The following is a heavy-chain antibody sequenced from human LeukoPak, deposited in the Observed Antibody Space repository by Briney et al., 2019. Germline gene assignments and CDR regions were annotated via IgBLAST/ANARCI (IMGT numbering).Heavy chain of an antibody. D-gene: IGHD1-26*01. Sequence: GGSLRLSCAASGFTFSSYSMNWVRQAPGKGLEWVSAIRGSGDRTHYADSVKGRFTISRDNSKNTLYLQMNSLRAEDTAVYYCAKASKIVGATFRSYHYMDVWGKGTAVTASS. J-gene: IGHJ6*03. CDR3: AKASKIVGATFRSYHYMDV. V-gene: IGHV3-23*01. CDR2: IRGSGDRT. CDR1: GFTFSSYS.